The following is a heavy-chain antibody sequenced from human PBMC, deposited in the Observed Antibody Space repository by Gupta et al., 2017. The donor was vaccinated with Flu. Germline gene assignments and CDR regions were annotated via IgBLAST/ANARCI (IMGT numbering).Heavy chain of an antibody. CDR1: SSDG. Sequence: SSDGRDWVRQARGKGMEWVAVNWYEGSKKYNAESVKGRFTISGENSKITLYMKMNSLRAEETALYYCASKGYWSGYFYDYWGKGTPVTVSS. J-gene: IGHJ4*02. V-gene: IGHV3-33*01. D-gene: IGHD3-3*01. CDR3: ASKGYWSGYFYDY. CDR2: NWYEGSKK.